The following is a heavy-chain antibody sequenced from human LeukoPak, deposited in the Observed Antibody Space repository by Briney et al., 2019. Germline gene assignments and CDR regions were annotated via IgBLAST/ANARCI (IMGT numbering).Heavy chain of an antibody. CDR1: GFTFSSYW. V-gene: IGHV3-7*01. CDR2: IKQDGSEK. J-gene: IGHJ4*02. CDR3: ATKDGYNFDF. Sequence: PGGSLRLSCVASGFTFSSYWMHWVRQAPGKGLEWVANIKQDGSEKYYVDSVKGRLTISRDNAKNSLFLEMNSLRAEDTAVYYCATKDGYNFDFWGQGTLVTVSS. D-gene: IGHD5-24*01.